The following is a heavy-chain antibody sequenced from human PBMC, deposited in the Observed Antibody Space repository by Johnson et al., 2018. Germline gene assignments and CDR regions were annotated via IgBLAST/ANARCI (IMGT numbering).Heavy chain of an antibody. CDR3: ARSQAVQH. J-gene: IGHJ1*01. Sequence: VQLVETGGGVVQPGKSLRLSCAASGFTFSSYGMHWVRQAPGKGLEWVAVISYDGSNKYYADSVKGRFTISRDNAKNSLYLQMNSLRAEDTAVDYCARSQAVQHWGQGTLVTVSS. V-gene: IGHV3-30*06. CDR1: GFTFSSYG. CDR2: ISYDGSNK.